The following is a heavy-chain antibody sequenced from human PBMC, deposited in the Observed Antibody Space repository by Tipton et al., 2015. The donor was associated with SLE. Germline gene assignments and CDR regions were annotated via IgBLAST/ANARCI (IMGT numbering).Heavy chain of an antibody. Sequence: TLSLTCSVSGYSISSAYYWGWLRQPPGKGPEWIGSIYHSGTTFYNPSLKSRVTISVDTSKNQFSLKLNSVTAADTAVYYCARHAFWPGNKKNPDNWFHPWGQGALVNVSS. V-gene: IGHV4-38-2*02. J-gene: IGHJ5*02. CDR2: IYHSGTT. CDR1: GYSISSAYY. CDR3: ARHAFWPGNKKNPDNWFHP.